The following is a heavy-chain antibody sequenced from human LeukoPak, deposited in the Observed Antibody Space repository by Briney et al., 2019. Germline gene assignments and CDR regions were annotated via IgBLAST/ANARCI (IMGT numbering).Heavy chain of an antibody. Sequence: SETLSLTCTVSGGSISSSSHYWGWIRQPLGKGLEWIGSIYYSGSTYYNPSLKGRVTISVDTSKNQFSLKLSSVTAADTAVYYCARRSGYDFWSGLMAFDIWGQGTMVTVSS. D-gene: IGHD3-3*01. CDR1: GGSISSSSHY. J-gene: IGHJ3*02. CDR2: IYYSGST. CDR3: ARRSGYDFWSGLMAFDI. V-gene: IGHV4-39*01.